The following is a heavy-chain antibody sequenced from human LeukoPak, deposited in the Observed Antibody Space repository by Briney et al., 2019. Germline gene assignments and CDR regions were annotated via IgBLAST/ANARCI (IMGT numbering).Heavy chain of an antibody. J-gene: IGHJ4*02. V-gene: IGHV3-21*01. D-gene: IGHD6-13*01. CDR2: ISSSSSYI. CDR3: ASSIAAAGTFDY. CDR1: GFTFSSYS. Sequence: GGSLRLSCAASGFTFSSYSMSWVRQAPGKGLEWVSSISSSSSYIYYADSVKGRFTISRDNAKNSLYLQMNSLRAEDTAVYYCASSIAAAGTFDYWGQGTLVTVSS.